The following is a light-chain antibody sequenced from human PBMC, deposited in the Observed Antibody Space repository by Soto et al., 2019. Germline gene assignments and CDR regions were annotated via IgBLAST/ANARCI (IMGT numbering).Light chain of an antibody. CDR1: QSINSNY. J-gene: IGKJ3*01. CDR3: QHYGSSPLFT. CDR2: GTS. Sequence: EIVLTQSPGTLSLSPGERATLSCRASQSINSNYLVWYQQKPGQAPRLLIYGTSSRATGIPDRFSGRGSGTDFTITISRLEPEDFAVYYCQHYGSSPLFTFGPGTKVDIK. V-gene: IGKV3-20*01.